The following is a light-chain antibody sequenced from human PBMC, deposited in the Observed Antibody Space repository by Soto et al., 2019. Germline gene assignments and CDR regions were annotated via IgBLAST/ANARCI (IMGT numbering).Light chain of an antibody. V-gene: IGLV2-8*01. Sequence: QSALTQPPSASGSPGQSVTISCTGTSSDVGGYNFVSLYQQHPGKAPKLMIYEVSKRPSGFPDRFSGSKSGNTASLTVSGLQAEDEADYYCSSYAGSNIDVFGTGTKVTV. J-gene: IGLJ1*01. CDR2: EVS. CDR3: SSYAGSNIDV. CDR1: SSDVGGYNF.